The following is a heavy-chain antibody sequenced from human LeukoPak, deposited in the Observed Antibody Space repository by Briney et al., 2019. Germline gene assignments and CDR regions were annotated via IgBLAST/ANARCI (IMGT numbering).Heavy chain of an antibody. J-gene: IGHJ4*02. CDR1: GFTFSNYA. CDR2: ISGSDGTT. Sequence: GGSLRLSCAASGFTFSNYAMTWVRQAPGKGLEWVSAISGSDGTTYYADSVKGRFTISRDNSKNTLYLQMNSLRADDTAVYYCAKYYYDSGTYSFDYWGQGTLVTVSS. D-gene: IGHD3-10*01. V-gene: IGHV3-23*01. CDR3: AKYYYDSGTYSFDY.